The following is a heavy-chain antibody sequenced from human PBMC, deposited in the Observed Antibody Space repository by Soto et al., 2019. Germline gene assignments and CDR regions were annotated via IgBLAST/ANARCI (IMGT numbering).Heavy chain of an antibody. J-gene: IGHJ3*02. CDR1: GFTFSSYA. CDR3: ARDQSITMIVVVPDAFDI. V-gene: IGHV3-30-3*01. CDR2: ISYDGSNK. Sequence: GGSLRLSCAASGFTFSSYAMHWVRQAPGKGLEWVAVISYDGSNKYYADSVKGRFTISRDNSKNTLYLQMNSLRAEDTAVYYCARDQSITMIVVVPDAFDIWGQGTMVT. D-gene: IGHD3-22*01.